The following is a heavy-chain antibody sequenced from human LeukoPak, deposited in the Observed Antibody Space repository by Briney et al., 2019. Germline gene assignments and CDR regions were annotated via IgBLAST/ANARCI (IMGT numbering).Heavy chain of an antibody. CDR1: GGSISSSSYY. V-gene: IGHV4-61*05. J-gene: IGHJ4*02. CDR2: IYYSGST. D-gene: IGHD1-20*01. CDR3: ARHLSITGTTSNFDY. Sequence: SETLSLTCTVSGGSISSSSYYWSWIRQPPGKGLEWIGYIYYSGSTNYNPSLKSRVTISVDTSKNQFSLKLSSVTAADTAVYYCARHLSITGTTSNFDYWGQGTLVTVSS.